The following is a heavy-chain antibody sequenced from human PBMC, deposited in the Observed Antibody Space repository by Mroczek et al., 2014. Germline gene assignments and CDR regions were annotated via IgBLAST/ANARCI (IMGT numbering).Heavy chain of an antibody. Sequence: QVQLQESGPGLVKPSQTLSLTCTVSGGSISSGSYYWSWIRQPAGKGLEWIGRIYTSGSTNYNPSLKSRVTISVDTSKNQFSLKLSSVTAADTAVYYCARSGPEEGRDFWSTGPIHWGQGTLVTVSS. V-gene: IGHV4-61*02. D-gene: IGHD3-3*01. J-gene: IGHJ4*02. CDR1: GGSISSGSYY. CDR3: ARSGPEEGRDFWSTGPIH. CDR2: IYTSGST.